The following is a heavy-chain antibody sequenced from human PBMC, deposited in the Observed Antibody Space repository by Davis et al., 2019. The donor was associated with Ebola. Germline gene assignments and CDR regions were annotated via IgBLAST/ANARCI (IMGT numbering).Heavy chain of an antibody. CDR1: GYTFTTYG. CDR3: ARAQAGSNWNYGGNWFDP. Sequence: SVQVSCKASGYTFTTYGISWVRQAPGQGLEWMGWISGKNGNTNYAQKFQGRVTMTTDTSTSTAYMELRSLRSDDTAVYYCARAQAGSNWNYGGNWFDPWGQGTLVSVSS. V-gene: IGHV1-18*04. D-gene: IGHD1-7*01. CDR2: ISGKNGNT. J-gene: IGHJ5*02.